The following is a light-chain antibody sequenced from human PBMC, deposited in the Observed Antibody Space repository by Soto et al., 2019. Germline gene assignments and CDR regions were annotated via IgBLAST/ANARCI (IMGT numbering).Light chain of an antibody. CDR1: QGISSL. V-gene: IGKV1-9*01. Sequence: DIQLTQSPSFLSASVGDRVTITCRASQGISSLLAWYQQQPGKAPKLLIYSASTLQSGVPSRFSGSGSGTEFTLTISSLQPEDFATYYCQQLNSYPLTFGQGTKVEI. CDR2: SAS. J-gene: IGKJ1*01. CDR3: QQLNSYPLT.